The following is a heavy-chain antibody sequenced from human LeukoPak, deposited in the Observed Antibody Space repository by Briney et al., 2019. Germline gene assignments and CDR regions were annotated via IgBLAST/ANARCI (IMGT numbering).Heavy chain of an antibody. CDR2: VRNDGSNE. D-gene: IGHD5-12*01. CDR1: GFVLSDYG. J-gene: IGHJ4*02. V-gene: IGHV3-30*02. CDR3: AKESDSGYHSEGPKN. Sequence: GGSLRLSCAASGFVLSDYGMHWVRQAQGKGLEWVAFVRNDGSNEYYVGSVKGRFTISRDKSKNTLYLQMNSLRAEDTAVYSCAKESDSGYHSEGPKNWGLGTLVTVSS.